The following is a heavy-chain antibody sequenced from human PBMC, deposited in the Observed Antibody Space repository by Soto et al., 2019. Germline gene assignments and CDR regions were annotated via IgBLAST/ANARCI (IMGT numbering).Heavy chain of an antibody. CDR1: GGTFSSYA. J-gene: IGHJ5*02. CDR2: IIPIFGTA. Sequence: GASVKVSCKASGGTFSSYAISWVRQAPGQGLEWMGGIIPIFGTANYAQKFQGRVTITADESTSTAYMELSSLRSEDTAVYYCARSDYDFWSGYHKVSGWFDPWGQGTLVTVSS. V-gene: IGHV1-69*13. CDR3: ARSDYDFWSGYHKVSGWFDP. D-gene: IGHD3-3*01.